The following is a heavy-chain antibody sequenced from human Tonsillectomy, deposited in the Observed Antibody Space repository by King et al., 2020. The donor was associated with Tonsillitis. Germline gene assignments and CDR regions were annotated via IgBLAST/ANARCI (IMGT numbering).Heavy chain of an antibody. Sequence: QLVQSGAEVKKPGSSLKVSCKASGGTFNNYGISWVRQAPGQGLEWMGGIIPIFGATNYAQKFQGRVTITADESTRTAYMEPSSLRSDDTAVYYCARRGIINYGMDVWGQGTTVIVSS. J-gene: IGHJ6*02. CDR3: ARRGIINYGMDV. D-gene: IGHD2-15*01. CDR2: IIPIFGAT. CDR1: GGTFNNYG. V-gene: IGHV1-69*01.